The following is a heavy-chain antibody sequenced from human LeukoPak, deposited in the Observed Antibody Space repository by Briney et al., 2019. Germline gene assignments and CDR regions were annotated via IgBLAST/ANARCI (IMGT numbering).Heavy chain of an antibody. D-gene: IGHD3-16*01. CDR2: IRYDGSDK. V-gene: IGHV3-30*02. CDR1: GFTFRTYG. J-gene: IGHJ3*01. Sequence: GGSLRLSCAASGFTFRTYGMHWVRQAPGKGLEWVTFIRYDGSDKYYADSVKGRFTISRDNSKNTLFLQMNSLRVEDTAVYYCAKRADYYDSSRALYDAFDLWGQGTMVTVSS. CDR3: AKRADYYDSSRALYDAFDL.